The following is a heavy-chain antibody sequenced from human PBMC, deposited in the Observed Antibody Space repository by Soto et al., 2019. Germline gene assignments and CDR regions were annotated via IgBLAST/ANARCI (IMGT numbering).Heavy chain of an antibody. CDR2: ISYDGSNK. Sequence: GGSLRLSCAASGFTFSSYAMHWVRQAPGKGLEGVAVISYDGSNKYYADSVKGRFTISRDNSKNTLYLQMNSLRAEDTAVYYCARGSLYGSGSYYFDYWGQGTLVTVSS. V-gene: IGHV3-30-3*01. CDR1: GFTFSSYA. D-gene: IGHD3-10*01. CDR3: ARGSLYGSGSYYFDY. J-gene: IGHJ4*02.